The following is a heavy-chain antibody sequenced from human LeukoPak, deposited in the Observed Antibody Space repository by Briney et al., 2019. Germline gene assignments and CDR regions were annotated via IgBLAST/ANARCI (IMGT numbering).Heavy chain of an antibody. D-gene: IGHD2-2*01. CDR2: INPSGGST. CDR3: AREYCSSTSCYFLHNWNDGDYFDY. J-gene: IGHJ4*02. CDR1: GYTFTSYY. Sequence: ASVKVSCKASGYTFTSYYMHWVRQAPGQGLEWMGIINPSGGSTSYAQKFQGRVTMTRDTSTSTVYMELSSLRSEDTAVYYCAREYCSSTSCYFLHNWNDGDYFDYWGQGTLVTVSS. V-gene: IGHV1-46*01.